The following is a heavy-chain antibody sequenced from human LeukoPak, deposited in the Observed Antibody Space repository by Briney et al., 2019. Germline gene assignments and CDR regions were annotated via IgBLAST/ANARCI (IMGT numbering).Heavy chain of an antibody. Sequence: SETLSLTCTVSGGSISSSTFYWGWIRQPPGKGLEWIGTIYYSGSTFYNPSLKSRVTVSVDTSKNQFSLKLSSVTAADTAVYYCARYDVWGSYRAFDYWGQGTLVTVSS. D-gene: IGHD3-16*02. CDR1: GGSISSSTFY. V-gene: IGHV4-39*07. CDR3: ARYDVWGSYRAFDY. J-gene: IGHJ4*02. CDR2: IYYSGST.